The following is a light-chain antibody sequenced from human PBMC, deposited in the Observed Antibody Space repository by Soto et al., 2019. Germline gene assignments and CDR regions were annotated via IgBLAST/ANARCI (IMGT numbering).Light chain of an antibody. CDR2: NAS. CDR3: QQYRTWT. Sequence: EIVLTQSPATLSLSPGERAILSCRASQSVSTFLAWFQQKPGQPPRLLIYNASTRATGITARFSSSGSGTELTLTISSLQSEDFAVYFCQQYRTWTFGQGTKV. J-gene: IGKJ1*01. CDR1: QSVSTF. V-gene: IGKV3-11*01.